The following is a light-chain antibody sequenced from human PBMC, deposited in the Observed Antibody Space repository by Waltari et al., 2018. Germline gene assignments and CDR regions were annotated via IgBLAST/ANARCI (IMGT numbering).Light chain of an antibody. V-gene: IGKV1-39*01. Sequence: DIQMTQSPSSLSASVGDRVTITCRASQNINSFLNWYQQKPGRAPKLLIYAASSLHSGVPSRFSGSGSGTDYTLTISSLQAEDVALYFCHQYYTLPYTFGQGTKLEI. CDR3: HQYYTLPYT. J-gene: IGKJ2*01. CDR1: QNINSF. CDR2: AAS.